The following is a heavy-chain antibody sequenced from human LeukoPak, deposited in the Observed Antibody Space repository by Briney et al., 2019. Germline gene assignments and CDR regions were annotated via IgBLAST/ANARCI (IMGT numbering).Heavy chain of an antibody. D-gene: IGHD3-16*01. Sequence: PGGSLRLSCVASGFPFSSYWMTWVRQAPGKGLEWVANIKQDGSKKSYVDSLKGRFTMSRDNAKNTLYLQMNSLRAEDTAVYYCARDFAGGDDYWGQGTLVTVSS. CDR3: ARDFAGGDDY. CDR2: IKQDGSKK. CDR1: GFPFSSYW. J-gene: IGHJ4*02. V-gene: IGHV3-7*01.